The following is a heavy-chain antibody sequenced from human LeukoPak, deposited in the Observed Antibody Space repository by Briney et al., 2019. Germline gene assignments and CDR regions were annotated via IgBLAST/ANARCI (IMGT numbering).Heavy chain of an antibody. CDR3: ASRPEVDY. J-gene: IGHJ4*02. CDR2: ISSSSSYI. V-gene: IGHV3-21*01. Sequence: GGSLRLSCAASGFTFSSDSMNWVREAAGKGVEWGSSISSSSSYIYYADSVKGRFTISRDNAKTSLYLQMNSLRAEDTAVYYCASRPEVDYWGQGTLVTVSS. CDR1: GFTFSSDS.